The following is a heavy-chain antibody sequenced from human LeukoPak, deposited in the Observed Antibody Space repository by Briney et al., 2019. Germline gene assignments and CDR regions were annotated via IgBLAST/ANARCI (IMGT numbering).Heavy chain of an antibody. J-gene: IGHJ6*02. CDR2: ISRSGTTI. V-gene: IGHV3-48*03. Sequence: GGSLRLSCAASGFTFSSYEMNWVRQAPGKGLEWVSYISRSGTTIFYADSVRGRFTISRDNAKNSLYLQMNSLRAEDTAVYYCARSSSGWSPRCGMDVWAKGPRSPSP. CDR3: ARSSSGWSPRCGMDV. D-gene: IGHD6-19*01. CDR1: GFTFSSYE.